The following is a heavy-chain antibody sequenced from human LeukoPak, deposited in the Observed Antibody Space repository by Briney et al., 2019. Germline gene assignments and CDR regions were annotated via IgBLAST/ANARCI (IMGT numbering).Heavy chain of an antibody. CDR2: ISGSSSTT. Sequence: GGSLRLSCAASGFRFSSYAMSWVRQAPGKGLEWVSAISGSSSTTFYADSVKGRFTISRDNSMDTLFLQMNSLRPEDTALYYCAKGMEWVVVPAALDVWGQGTTVSVSS. D-gene: IGHD2-2*01. J-gene: IGHJ6*02. CDR3: AKGMEWVVVPAALDV. CDR1: GFRFSSYA. V-gene: IGHV3-23*01.